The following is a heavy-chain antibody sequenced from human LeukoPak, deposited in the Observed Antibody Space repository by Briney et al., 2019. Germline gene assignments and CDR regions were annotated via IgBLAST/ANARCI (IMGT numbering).Heavy chain of an antibody. Sequence: PSETLSLTCTVSGGSISSYYWSWIRQPPGKGLERIGDIYYSGSTNYNPSLKSRVTISVDTSKNQFSLKLNSVTAADTAVYYCARDRITLGRGALRYYGMDVWGQGTTVTVSS. CDR1: GGSISSYY. CDR2: IYYSGST. V-gene: IGHV4-59*01. CDR3: ARDRITLGRGALRYYGMDV. D-gene: IGHD3-10*01. J-gene: IGHJ6*02.